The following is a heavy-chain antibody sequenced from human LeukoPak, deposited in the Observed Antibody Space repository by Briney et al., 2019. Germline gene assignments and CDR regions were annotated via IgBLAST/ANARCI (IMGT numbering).Heavy chain of an antibody. V-gene: IGHV4-39*01. D-gene: IGHD3-3*01. J-gene: IGHJ4*02. CDR3: ARISISGMFGFDY. CDR2: IHYSGRT. Sequence: PSETLSLTCTVSGDSISANNYYWGWIRQPQGKTLEWIGNIHYSGRTFYNPSLKSRATISVDTAKNQFSLQPRSVTASETAVFYCARISISGMFGFDYWGQGTLVTVSS. CDR1: GDSISANNYY.